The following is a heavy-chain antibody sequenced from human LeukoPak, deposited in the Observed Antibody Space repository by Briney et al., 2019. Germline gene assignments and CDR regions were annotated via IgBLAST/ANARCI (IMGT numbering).Heavy chain of an antibody. CDR3: TREEVVVTGGPYYYYYYGMDV. CDR1: GFTFSSHS. D-gene: IGHD3-22*01. CDR2: INSDGSST. Sequence: GGSLRLSCAASGFTFSSHSMNWVRQAPGKGLVWVSRINSDGSSTSYADSVKGRFTISRDNAKNTLYLQMNSLRAEDTAVYYCTREEVVVTGGPYYYYYYGMDVWGQGTTVTVSS. V-gene: IGHV3-74*01. J-gene: IGHJ6*02.